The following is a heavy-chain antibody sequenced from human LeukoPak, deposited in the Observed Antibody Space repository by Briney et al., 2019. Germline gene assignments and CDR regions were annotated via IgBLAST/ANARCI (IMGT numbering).Heavy chain of an antibody. CDR1: GYTFTGYY. D-gene: IGHD2/OR15-2a*01. Sequence: ASVKVSCKASGYTFTGYYMHWVRQAPGQGLEWMGWINPNSGGTNYAQKFQGRVTMTRDTSISTAYMELSRLRSEDTAVYYCARENMRTYEDWGQGTLVTVSS. CDR3: ARENMRTYED. CDR2: INPNSGGT. V-gene: IGHV1-2*02. J-gene: IGHJ4*02.